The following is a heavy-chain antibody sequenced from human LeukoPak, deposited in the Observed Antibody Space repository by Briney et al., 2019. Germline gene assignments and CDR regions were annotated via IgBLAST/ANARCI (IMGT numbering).Heavy chain of an antibody. J-gene: IGHJ6*03. CDR2: IYYSGST. CDR1: GGSISSSSYY. CDR3: ARVDTAMVTYYYYMDV. V-gene: IGHV4-39*07. Sequence: SETLSLTCTVSGGSISSSSYYWGWIRQPPGKGLGWIGSIYYSGSTYYNPSLKSRVTISVDTSKNQFSLKLSSVTAADTAVYYCARVDTAMVTYYYYMDVWGKGTTVTVSS. D-gene: IGHD5-18*01.